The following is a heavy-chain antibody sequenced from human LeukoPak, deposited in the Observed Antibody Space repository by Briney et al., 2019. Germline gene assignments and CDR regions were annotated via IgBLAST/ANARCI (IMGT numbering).Heavy chain of an antibody. Sequence: DPSETLSLTCSVSSGSIDSYYWSWIRQPPGKGLEWIGYVHDSGRTNYNPSLKSRVTISVDTSKNHFSLRVSSVTAADTAVYYCARVSSSFNYAYYYYMDVWGKGTTVTISS. V-gene: IGHV4-59*01. CDR1: SGSIDSYY. CDR3: ARVSSSFNYAYYYYMDV. D-gene: IGHD6-13*01. J-gene: IGHJ6*03. CDR2: VHDSGRT.